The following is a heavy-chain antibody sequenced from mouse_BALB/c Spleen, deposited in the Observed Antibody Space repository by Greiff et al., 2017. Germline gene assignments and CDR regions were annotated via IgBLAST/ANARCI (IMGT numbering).Heavy chain of an antibody. CDR1: GFPFSSYT. CDR2: ISKGGGST. CDR3: ARRADYYAMDY. J-gene: IGHJ4*01. Sequence: EVKLMESGGGLVQPGGSLKLSCAASGFPFSSYTLSWVRQTPAKRLEWVAYISKGGGSTYYPDTVKGRFTISRDNAKNTLYLQMSSLKSEDTAMYYCARRADYYAMDYWGQGTSVTVSS. V-gene: IGHV5-12-2*01.